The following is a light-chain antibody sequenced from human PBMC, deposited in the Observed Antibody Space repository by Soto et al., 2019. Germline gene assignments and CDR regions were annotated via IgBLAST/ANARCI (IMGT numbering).Light chain of an antibody. CDR3: QQYGRSPWT. Sequence: EIVLTPSPGTLSLSPGERATLSCRASQSVSSSYLAWYQQKPGQAPRLLIFDASRRATGIPDRFSGSGSGTDFTLTISRLEPEDFAVYYCQQYGRSPWTFGQGTKVDSK. J-gene: IGKJ1*01. CDR1: QSVSSSY. V-gene: IGKV3-20*01. CDR2: DAS.